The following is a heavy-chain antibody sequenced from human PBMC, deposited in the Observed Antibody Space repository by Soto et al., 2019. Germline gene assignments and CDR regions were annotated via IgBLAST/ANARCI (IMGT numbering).Heavy chain of an antibody. V-gene: IGHV1-69*13. D-gene: IGHD6-19*01. CDR2: IIPIFGTA. CDR3: ARDPRVAVAGTGWFDP. Sequence: AVKFSCRASGGTFSSYAISWVRQGPGQGLEWMGGIIPIFGTANYAQKFQGRVTITADESTSTAYMELSSLRSEGTAVYYCARDPRVAVAGTGWFDPWGQGTLVTVSS. CDR1: GGTFSSYA. J-gene: IGHJ5*02.